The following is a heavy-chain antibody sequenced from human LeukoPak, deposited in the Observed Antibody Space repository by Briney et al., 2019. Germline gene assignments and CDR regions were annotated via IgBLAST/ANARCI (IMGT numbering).Heavy chain of an antibody. D-gene: IGHD1-26*01. CDR3: ASGSYPFYYFDY. J-gene: IGHJ4*02. Sequence: SETLSLTCTVSGGSISRYYWSWIRQPPGKGLEWIGYIYYSGSTIYNPSLKSRVTISLDTSKNQFSLKLSSVTAADTAVYYCASGSYPFYYFDYWGQGTLVTVSS. CDR1: GGSISRYY. CDR2: IYYSGST. V-gene: IGHV4-59*01.